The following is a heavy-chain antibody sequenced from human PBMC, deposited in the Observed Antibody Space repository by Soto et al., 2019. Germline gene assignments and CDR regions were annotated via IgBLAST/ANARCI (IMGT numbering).Heavy chain of an antibody. D-gene: IGHD2-15*01. Sequence: GGSPGPSRATLWFPLRSSRVEGVPQAPGKGLVWVSRTYSDATSTKYADSVKGRFTISRDNTKNTLYLQMNSLRAEDTAVYYCVRDRGWSQYDYWGQGTLVTVSS. CDR2: TYSDATST. CDR1: WFPLRSSR. CDR3: VRDRGWSQYDY. V-gene: IGHV3-74*03. J-gene: IGHJ4*02.